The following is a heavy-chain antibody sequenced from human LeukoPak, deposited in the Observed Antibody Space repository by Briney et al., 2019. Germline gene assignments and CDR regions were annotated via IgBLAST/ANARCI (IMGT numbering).Heavy chain of an antibody. CDR3: ARDPLGVYFDY. Sequence: ASVKVSCKASGYTFTSYYMHWVRQAPGQGLEWMGIINPSGGSTSYAQKFQGRVTMTRDTSTSTVYMELSSLRSEDTTVYYCARDPLGVYFDYWGQGTLVTVSS. CDR2: INPSGGST. V-gene: IGHV1-46*03. J-gene: IGHJ4*02. CDR1: GYTFTSYY.